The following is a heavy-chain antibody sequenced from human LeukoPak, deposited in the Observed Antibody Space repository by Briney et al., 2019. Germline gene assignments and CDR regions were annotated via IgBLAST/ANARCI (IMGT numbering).Heavy chain of an antibody. CDR1: GGSFSGYY. J-gene: IGHJ5*02. V-gene: IGHV4-34*01. Sequence: PSETLSLTCAVYGGSFSGYYWSWIRQPAGKGLEWIGEINHSGSTNYNPSLKSRVTISVDTSKNQFSLKLSSVTAADTAVYYCARGTRYQLPLGLVPWRQGSLVTVSS. D-gene: IGHD2-2*01. CDR2: INHSGST. CDR3: ARGTRYQLPLGLVP.